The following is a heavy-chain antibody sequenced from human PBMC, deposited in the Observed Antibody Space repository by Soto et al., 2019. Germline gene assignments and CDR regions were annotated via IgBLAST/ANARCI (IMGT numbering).Heavy chain of an antibody. V-gene: IGHV3-11*06. Sequence: QVQLVESGGGLVQPGGSLRLSCVASGFTFNAYYMSWIRQAPGKGLVWVSYISSSSGYTNYADSVKGRFTISRDNARNSLYLQMNSLRAEDTAVYYCARGGTTVTDFWGQGTLVTVSS. CDR1: GFTFNAYY. D-gene: IGHD4-17*01. CDR2: ISSSSGYT. J-gene: IGHJ4*02. CDR3: ARGGTTVTDF.